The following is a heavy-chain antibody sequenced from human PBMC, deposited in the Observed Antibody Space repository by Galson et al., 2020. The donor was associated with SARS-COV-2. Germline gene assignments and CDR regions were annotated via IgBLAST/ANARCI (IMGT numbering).Heavy chain of an antibody. Sequence: NSGGSLRLSGEASGFPFSTYSMTWVRLAPGKGLEWVSSISTSSSYTSYVDSVKGRFSISRDNPRNSLYLQMNSLRAEDTAVYYCARDEGIRGYNYGRLYYGMDVWGQGTTVTVSS. D-gene: IGHD5-18*01. CDR1: GFPFSTYS. CDR3: ARDEGIRGYNYGRLYYGMDV. J-gene: IGHJ6*02. V-gene: IGHV3-21*01. CDR2: ISTSSSYT.